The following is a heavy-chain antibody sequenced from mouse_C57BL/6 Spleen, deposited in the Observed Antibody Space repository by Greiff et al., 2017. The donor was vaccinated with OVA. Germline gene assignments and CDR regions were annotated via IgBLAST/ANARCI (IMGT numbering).Heavy chain of an antibody. CDR1: GYSFTGYY. CDR2: INPSTGGT. J-gene: IGHJ4*01. CDR3: ASPRGVGMDY. V-gene: IGHV1-42*01. Sequence: EVQLQQSGPELVKPGASVKISCKASGYSFTGYYMNWVKQSPEKSLEWIGEINPSTGGTTYNQKFKAKATLTVDKSSSTAYMQLKSLTSEDSAVYYWASPRGVGMDYWGQGTSVTVSS.